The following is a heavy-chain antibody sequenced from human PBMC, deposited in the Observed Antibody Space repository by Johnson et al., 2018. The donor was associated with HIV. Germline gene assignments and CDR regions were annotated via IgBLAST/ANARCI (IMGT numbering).Heavy chain of an antibody. J-gene: IGHJ3*02. Sequence: VQLVESGGGVVQPGRSLRLSCAASGFTFSSYAMHWVRQAPGKGLEWVAVISYDGSNKYYADSVKGRFTISRDNSKNTLYLQMNSLRAEDTAVYYCARDGIGRGIVGANDAFHIWGQGTMVTVSS. D-gene: IGHD1-26*01. V-gene: IGHV3-30*04. CDR2: ISYDGSNK. CDR1: GFTFSSYA. CDR3: ARDGIGRGIVGANDAFHI.